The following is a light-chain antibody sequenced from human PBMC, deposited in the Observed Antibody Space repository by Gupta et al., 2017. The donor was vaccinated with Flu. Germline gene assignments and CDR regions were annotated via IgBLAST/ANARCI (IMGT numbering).Light chain of an antibody. V-gene: IGLV3-21*02. CDR2: DDT. CDR1: SLGGKT. Sequence: SFVLTQPPSVSVAPGQPARITCVENSLGGKTVHWFRQKPGQAPVLVVYDDTERPSQISERFSGSFSGTTATLTISRVEVEDEADYYCQVWDSSSTHWVFGGGTKLTVL. J-gene: IGLJ3*02. CDR3: QVWDSSSTHWV.